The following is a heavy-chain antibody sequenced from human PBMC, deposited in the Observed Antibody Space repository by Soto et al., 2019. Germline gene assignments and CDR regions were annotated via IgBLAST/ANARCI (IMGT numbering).Heavy chain of an antibody. J-gene: IGHJ4*02. CDR2: IYYSGST. CDR3: ARRYGYSFDY. Sequence: PSETLSLTCTVSGGCISSRSDYWGWIRQPPGKGLEWIGSIYYSGSTYYNPSLKSRVTISVDTSKNQFSLKLSSVTAADTAVYYCARRYGYSFDYWGQGTPVTSP. V-gene: IGHV4-39*01. CDR1: GGCISSRSDY. D-gene: IGHD1-1*01.